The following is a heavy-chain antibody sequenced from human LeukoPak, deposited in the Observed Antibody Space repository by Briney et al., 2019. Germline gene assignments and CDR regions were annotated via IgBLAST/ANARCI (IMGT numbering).Heavy chain of an antibody. CDR2: IRSKAYGGTT. Sequence: GGSLRLSCTASGFTFGDYAMSWVRQAPGKGLEWVGFIRSKAYGGTTEYAASVKGRFTISRDDSKSIAYLQTNSLKTEDTAVYYCTRDRGYCSSTSCSIDYWGQGTLVTVSS. V-gene: IGHV3-49*04. D-gene: IGHD2-2*01. CDR1: GFTFGDYA. J-gene: IGHJ4*02. CDR3: TRDRGYCSSTSCSIDY.